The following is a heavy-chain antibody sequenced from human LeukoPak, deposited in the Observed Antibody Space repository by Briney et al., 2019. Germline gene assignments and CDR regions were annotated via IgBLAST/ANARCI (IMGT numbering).Heavy chain of an antibody. CDR1: GFTFSSYA. V-gene: IGHV3-23*01. D-gene: IGHD6-13*01. J-gene: IGHJ4*02. CDR2: ISGSGGST. CDR3: ANLAHKAAAGIIDY. Sequence: PGGSLRHSCAASGFTFSSYAMSWVRQAPGKGLEWVSAISGSGGSTYYADSVKGRFTISRDNSKNTLYLQMNSLRAEDTAVYYCANLAHKAAAGIIDYWGQGTLVTVSS.